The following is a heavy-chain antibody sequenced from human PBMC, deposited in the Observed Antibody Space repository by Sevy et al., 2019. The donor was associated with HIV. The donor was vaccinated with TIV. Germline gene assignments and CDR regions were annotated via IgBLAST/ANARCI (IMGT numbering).Heavy chain of an antibody. J-gene: IGHJ3*02. CDR1: GFTFSSYS. V-gene: IGHV3-48*02. CDR2: ISSSGSTI. D-gene: IGHD2-8*01. CDR3: AREFCTNGVCLYNDAFDI. Sequence: GGSLRLSCAASGFTFSSYSMNWVRQAPGKGLEWVSYISSSGSTIYYADSVKGRFTISRDNAKNSLYLQMNSLRDEDTAVYYCAREFCTNGVCLYNDAFDIWGQGTMVTVSS.